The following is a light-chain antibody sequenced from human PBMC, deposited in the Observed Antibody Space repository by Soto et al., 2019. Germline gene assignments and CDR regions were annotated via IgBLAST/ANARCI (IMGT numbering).Light chain of an antibody. CDR2: DAS. CDR1: QSISAW. CDR3: QHYETYSST. J-gene: IGKJ1*01. V-gene: IGKV1-5*01. Sequence: DIRMTQSPSTLSASVGDRVTITCRASQSISAWLAWYQQKPGKAPKLLIYDASNLESGVPSRFSGGGSGTDFTLTISSLQPDDSATYSCQHYETYSSTFGQGTKVEIK.